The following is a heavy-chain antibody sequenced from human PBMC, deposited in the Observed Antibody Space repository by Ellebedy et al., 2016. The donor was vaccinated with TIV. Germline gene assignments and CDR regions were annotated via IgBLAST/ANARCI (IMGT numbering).Heavy chain of an antibody. CDR1: GYTLPQFS. CDR2: FDPEDGET. CDR3: AGESSSSGWYYFDY. V-gene: IGHV1-24*01. Sequence: ASVKVSCKVSGYTLPQFSMHWLRQPPGKGLEWMGGFDPEDGETIHAQEFQGRVTMTEDTARDTAYMELSSLGSEDTAVYYCAGESSSSGWYYFDYWGQGTLVTVSS. J-gene: IGHJ4*02. D-gene: IGHD6-19*01.